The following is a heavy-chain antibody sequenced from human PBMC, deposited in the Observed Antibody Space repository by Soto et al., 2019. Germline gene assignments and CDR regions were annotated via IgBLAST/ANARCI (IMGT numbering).Heavy chain of an antibody. CDR3: ATDPGYSDYYYYGMDV. D-gene: IGHD4-4*01. Sequence: SETLSLTCTVSGGSISSYYWSWIRQPAGKGLEWIGRIYTSGSTNYNPSLKSRVTMSVDTSKNQFSLKLSSVTAADTAVYYCATDPGYSDYYYYGMDVWGQGTTVTV. V-gene: IGHV4-4*07. CDR2: IYTSGST. CDR1: GGSISSYY. J-gene: IGHJ6*02.